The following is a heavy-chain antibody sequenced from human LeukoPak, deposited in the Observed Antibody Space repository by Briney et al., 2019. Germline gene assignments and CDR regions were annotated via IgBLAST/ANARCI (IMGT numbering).Heavy chain of an antibody. J-gene: IGHJ4*02. D-gene: IGHD2-15*01. Sequence: PGVSLRLSCAASRFSFSDYTMSWVRQLPGKGLEWVSGIRHSGVDSSYADSVKGRFTISRDNSKNMLYLQMNSLRDDDTGVYYCARDRRATPMYFFDFWGQGTPVTVSS. CDR3: ARDRRATPMYFFDF. V-gene: IGHV3-23*01. CDR1: RFSFSDYT. CDR2: IRHSGVDS.